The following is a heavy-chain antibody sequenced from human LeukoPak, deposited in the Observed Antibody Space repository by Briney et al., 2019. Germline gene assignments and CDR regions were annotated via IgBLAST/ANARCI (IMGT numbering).Heavy chain of an antibody. Sequence: PSETLSLTCTVSGGSISSTTYYWAWIRQPPGKGLEWIGSIYKSGNTNYSPSLRSRVFISVDTSNNQFSLSLSSVTAADTAMYYCAKSGGYGLIDYWGQGTLVTVSS. CDR3: AKSGGYGLIDY. CDR2: IYKSGNT. CDR1: GGSISSTTYY. V-gene: IGHV4-39*01. J-gene: IGHJ4*02. D-gene: IGHD1-26*01.